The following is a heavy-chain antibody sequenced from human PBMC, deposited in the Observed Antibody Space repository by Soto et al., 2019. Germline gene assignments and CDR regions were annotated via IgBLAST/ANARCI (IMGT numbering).Heavy chain of an antibody. V-gene: IGHV4-30-4*01. D-gene: IGHD3-22*01. CDR2: IYYSGST. Sequence: SETLSLNCTVSSGSISSGDYFWSWIRQPPGKGLEWIGYIYYSGSTYYNPSLKSRVTISVDTSKNQFSLKLSSVTAADTAVYYCARVMGYYDSSGYYYSAGGGYYYYGMDVWGQGTTVTVSS. CDR1: SGSISSGDYF. J-gene: IGHJ6*02. CDR3: ARVMGYYDSSGYYYSAGGGYYYYGMDV.